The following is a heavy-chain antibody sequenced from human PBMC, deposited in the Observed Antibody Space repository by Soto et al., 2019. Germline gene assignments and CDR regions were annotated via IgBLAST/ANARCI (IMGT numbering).Heavy chain of an antibody. Sequence: GGSLRLSCAASGFTFSGYGMHWVRQAPGKGLEWVAVISYDGSNKYCSDSVKGRFTISRDNSKNTLYLQMNSLRTEDTAVYYCAKPAVEIFGAYYFDYWGRGTLVTVSS. CDR3: AKPAVEIFGAYYFDY. V-gene: IGHV3-30*18. J-gene: IGHJ4*02. D-gene: IGHD3-3*01. CDR2: ISYDGSNK. CDR1: GFTFSGYG.